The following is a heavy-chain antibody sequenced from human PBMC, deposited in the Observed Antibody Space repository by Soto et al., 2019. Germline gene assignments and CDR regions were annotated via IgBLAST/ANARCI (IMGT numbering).Heavy chain of an antibody. CDR1: SVSISCYGYY. Sequence: PSETLSLTCTVSSVSISCYGYYWGWIRQPPGEGLEWIGSIYYSGSTYYNPSLKSRVTISVDTSKNQFSLKLSSVTAADTAVYYCAKGGSGSYSNAFDIWGQGTMVTVSS. V-gene: IGHV4-39*01. CDR3: AKGGSGSYSNAFDI. CDR2: IYYSGST. J-gene: IGHJ3*02. D-gene: IGHD3-10*01.